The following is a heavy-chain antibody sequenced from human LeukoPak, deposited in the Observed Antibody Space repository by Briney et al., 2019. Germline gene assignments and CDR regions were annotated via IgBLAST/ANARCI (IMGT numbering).Heavy chain of an antibody. CDR3: ASLMFGGVIVRLEF. CDR1: DGSMNNDY. CDR2: IYFSGST. Sequence: PSETLSLTCSVSDGSMNNDYWTWIRQPPGKGLEWIGYIYFSGSTDYNPSLRGRVTISVDRSKNQFSLKLSSVTAADTAVYYCASLMFGGVIVRLEFGGQGTLVTVSS. V-gene: IGHV4-59*08. D-gene: IGHD3-16*02. J-gene: IGHJ4*02.